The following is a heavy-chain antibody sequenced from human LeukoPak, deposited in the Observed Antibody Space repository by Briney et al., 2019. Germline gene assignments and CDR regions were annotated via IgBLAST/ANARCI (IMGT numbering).Heavy chain of an antibody. D-gene: IGHD3-16*01. V-gene: IGHV3-53*01. CDR1: GFTVSSNY. CDR3: ASGIISGLINY. Sequence: PGGSLRLSCAASGFTVSSNYMSWVRQAPGKGLEWVSVIYSGGSTYYADSVKGRFTISRDNSKNTLYLQMNGLRAEDTAVYYCASGIISGLINYWGQGTLVTVSS. J-gene: IGHJ4*02. CDR2: IYSGGST.